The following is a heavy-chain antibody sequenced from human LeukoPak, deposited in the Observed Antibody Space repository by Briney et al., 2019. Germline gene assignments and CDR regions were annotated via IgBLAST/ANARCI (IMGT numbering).Heavy chain of an antibody. J-gene: IGHJ3*02. V-gene: IGHV1-2*02. D-gene: IGHD2-2*01. Sequence: ASVKVSCKASGYTFTGYYMHWVRQAPGQGLEWMGWINPNSGGTNYAQKFQGRVTMTRDTSISTAYMELSRLRSDDTAVYYCARVGGGYCSSTSCRWGAFDIWGQGTMVTVSS. CDR2: INPNSGGT. CDR1: GYTFTGYY. CDR3: ARVGGGYCSSTSCRWGAFDI.